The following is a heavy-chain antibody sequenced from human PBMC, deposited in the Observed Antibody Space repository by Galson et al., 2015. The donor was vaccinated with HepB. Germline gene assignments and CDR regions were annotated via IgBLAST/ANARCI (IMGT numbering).Heavy chain of an antibody. V-gene: IGHV4-39*01. CDR2: IYYSGST. CDR1: GGSISSSSYY. D-gene: IGHD2-21*01. CDR3: AEGTGGAPDY. Sequence: ETLSLTCTVSGGSISSSSYYWGWIRQPPGKGLEWIGSIYYSGSTYYNPSLKSRVTISVDTSRNQFSLRMSSVTAADTAVYYCAEGTGGAPDYWGQGTLVTVSS. J-gene: IGHJ4*02.